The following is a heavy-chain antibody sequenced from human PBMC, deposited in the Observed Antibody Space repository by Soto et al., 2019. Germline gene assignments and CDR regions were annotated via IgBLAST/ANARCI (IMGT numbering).Heavy chain of an antibody. CDR3: ARIVLRYFDWLMTEHYYYGMDV. CDR1: GYTFTSYA. J-gene: IGHJ6*02. V-gene: IGHV1-3*01. Sequence: QVQLVQSGAEVKKPGASVKVSCKASGYTFTSYAMHWVRQAPGQRLEWMGWINAGNGNTKYSQKFQGRVTITRDTSASTAYMELSSLRSEDTAVYYCARIVLRYFDWLMTEHYYYGMDVWGQGTTVTVSS. D-gene: IGHD3-9*01. CDR2: INAGNGNT.